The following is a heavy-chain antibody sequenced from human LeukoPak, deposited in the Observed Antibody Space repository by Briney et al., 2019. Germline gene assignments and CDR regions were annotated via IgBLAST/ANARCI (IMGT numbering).Heavy chain of an antibody. CDR2: IYPRDSDT. CDR1: GYTFTHQW. D-gene: IGHD3-10*01. V-gene: IGHV5-51*01. CDR3: ARHSDVIGAI. Sequence: GESLNISGKASGYTFTHQWIGWVRQMSGSGLEWMGIIYPRDSDTIYSPSFQGHVTISADTSINTAYLEWSSLEASDTAIYYCARHSDVIGAIWGQGTLVTVSS. J-gene: IGHJ4*02.